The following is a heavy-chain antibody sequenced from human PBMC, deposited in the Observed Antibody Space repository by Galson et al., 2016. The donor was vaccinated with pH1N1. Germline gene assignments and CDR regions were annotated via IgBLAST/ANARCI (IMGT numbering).Heavy chain of an antibody. CDR3: ARDTGA. Sequence: SLRLSCAASGVTVSNNYMSWVRQAPGKGLEWASCIYSGGDTYYADSVKGRFTVSRDSSKNTVYLQMNSLRAEDTAVYYCARDTGAWGQGTLVTVSS. J-gene: IGHJ5*02. V-gene: IGHV3-53*01. CDR2: IYSGGDT. D-gene: IGHD7-27*01. CDR1: GVTVSNNY.